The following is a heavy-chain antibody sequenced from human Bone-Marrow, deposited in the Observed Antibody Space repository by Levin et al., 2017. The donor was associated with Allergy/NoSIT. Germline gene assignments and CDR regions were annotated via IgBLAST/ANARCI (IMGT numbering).Heavy chain of an antibody. CDR3: AVFSLRYGTFDI. Sequence: SQTLSLTCAVYGGSFGGSYWSWLRQPPGKGLEWIGEINHRGYTAYNPSLKSRATISVDTSRHHFPVQLNSVTAADTAVYYCAVFSLRYGTFDIWGQGTMVTVSS. V-gene: IGHV4-34*01. CDR2: INHRGYT. D-gene: IGHD4-17*01. CDR1: GGSFGGSY. J-gene: IGHJ3*02.